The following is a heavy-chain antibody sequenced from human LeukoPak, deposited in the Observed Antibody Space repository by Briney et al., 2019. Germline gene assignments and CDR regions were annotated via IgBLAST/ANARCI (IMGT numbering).Heavy chain of an antibody. J-gene: IGHJ4*02. CDR1: GDSISSGSYY. D-gene: IGHD3-16*01. CDR3: AGGGRSDDY. CDR2: IYTSGST. V-gene: IGHV4-61*02. Sequence: LSQTLSPTCTVSGDSISSGSYYWSSIRPPAGRGLEWIGRIYTSGSTNYNPSLKSRVTISVDTSKNQFSLKLSSVTAADTAVYYCAGGGRSDDYWGQGTLVTVSS.